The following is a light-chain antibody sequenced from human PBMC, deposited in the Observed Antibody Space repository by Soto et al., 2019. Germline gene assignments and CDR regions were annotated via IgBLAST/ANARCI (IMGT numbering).Light chain of an antibody. CDR1: QSISSY. CDR2: AAS. CDR3: QQSYSTPPVT. Sequence: DIQMTQSTSSLSASVGDRVTITCRASQSISSYLNCYQQKPGKAPKLLIYAASSLQSGVPSRFSGSGSGTDFTLTISSLQPEDFATYYCQQSYSTPPVTFGQGTRLEIK. J-gene: IGKJ5*01. V-gene: IGKV1-39*01.